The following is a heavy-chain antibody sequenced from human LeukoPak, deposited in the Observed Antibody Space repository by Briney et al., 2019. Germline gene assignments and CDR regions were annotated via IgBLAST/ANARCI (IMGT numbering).Heavy chain of an antibody. CDR3: VREYFSTWTKPYFFDY. Sequence: ASVKVSCKAPGYTFTGYYILWVRQAPGQGLEWMGWINPNSGGTNYAQKFQGRVTMTRDTSITTAYMELSSLVSDDTAVYYCVREYFSTWTKPYFFDYWDQGTLLTVSS. J-gene: IGHJ4*02. D-gene: IGHD4-11*01. CDR1: GYTFTGYY. V-gene: IGHV1-2*02. CDR2: INPNSGGT.